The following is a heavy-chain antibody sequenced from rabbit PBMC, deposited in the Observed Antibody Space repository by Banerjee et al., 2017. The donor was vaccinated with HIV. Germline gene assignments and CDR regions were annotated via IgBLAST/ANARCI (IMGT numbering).Heavy chain of an antibody. CDR2: INSNTGNT. Sequence: QEQLEESGGDLVKPEGSLTLTCTASGFSFNNKYVMCWVRQAPGKGLEWIACINSNTGNTVYASWAKGPFTISKTSSTTVTLQMTSLTAADTATYFCARGTDNNYWKQYFDLWGQGTLVTVS. V-gene: IGHV1S45*01. CDR3: ARGTDNNYWKQYFDL. J-gene: IGHJ4*01. D-gene: IGHD8-1*01. CDR1: GFSFNNKYV.